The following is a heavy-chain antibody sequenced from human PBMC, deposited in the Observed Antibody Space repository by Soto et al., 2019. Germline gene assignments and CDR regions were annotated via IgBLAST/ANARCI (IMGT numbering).Heavy chain of an antibody. Sequence: GGSLRLSCAASGFTFSSYSMNWVRQAPGKGLEWVSSISSSSSYIYYADSVKGRFTISRDNAKNSLYLQMNSLRAEDTAVYYCARAPDVDLPHVFPEYYFDYWGQGTLVTVSS. CDR2: ISSSSSYI. D-gene: IGHD3-10*02. J-gene: IGHJ4*02. CDR1: GFTFSSYS. CDR3: ARAPDVDLPHVFPEYYFDY. V-gene: IGHV3-21*01.